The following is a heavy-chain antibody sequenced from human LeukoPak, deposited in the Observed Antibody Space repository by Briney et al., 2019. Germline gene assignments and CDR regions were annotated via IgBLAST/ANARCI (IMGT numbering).Heavy chain of an antibody. CDR2: IHNSGRT. CDR3: ARHGTISSESYFDY. Sequence: SETLSLTCGASGGSVSSYYSSWIRQSPGKGLEWIGYIHNSGRTNYNPSLKSRVTGFVDTSKNQVSLRLSSVTAADTAVYYCARHGTISSESYFDYWGQGALVTVSS. V-gene: IGHV4-59*08. D-gene: IGHD1-14*01. CDR1: GGSVSSYY. J-gene: IGHJ4*02.